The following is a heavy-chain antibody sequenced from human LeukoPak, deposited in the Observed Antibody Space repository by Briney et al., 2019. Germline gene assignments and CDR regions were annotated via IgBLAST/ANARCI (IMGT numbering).Heavy chain of an antibody. D-gene: IGHD3-22*01. V-gene: IGHV3-7*03. Sequence: GGSLRLSCAASGFTFSSYWMSWVRQAPGKGQEWVANIKQDGSEKYYVDSVKCRFTISRDNAKNSLYLQMNSLRAEDTAVYYCARDTDYDSSGTTFDYWGQGTLVTVSS. CDR1: GFTFSSYW. CDR3: ARDTDYDSSGTTFDY. CDR2: IKQDGSEK. J-gene: IGHJ4*02.